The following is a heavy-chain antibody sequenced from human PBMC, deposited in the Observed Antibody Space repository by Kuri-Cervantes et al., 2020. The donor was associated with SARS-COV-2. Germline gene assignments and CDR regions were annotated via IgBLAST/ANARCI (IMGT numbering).Heavy chain of an antibody. CDR3: ARHIPYYDFWSGYYDAFDI. CDR1: GGSISSSSYY. CDR2: IYYSGST. V-gene: IGHV4-39*01. D-gene: IGHD3-3*01. J-gene: IGHJ3*02. Sequence: SETLSLTCTVSGGSISSSSYYWGWIRQPPGKGLEWIGSIYYSGSTYYNPSLKSRVTISVDTSKNQFSLKLSSVTAADTAVYYCARHIPYYDFWSGYYDAFDIWGQGTMVTVSS.